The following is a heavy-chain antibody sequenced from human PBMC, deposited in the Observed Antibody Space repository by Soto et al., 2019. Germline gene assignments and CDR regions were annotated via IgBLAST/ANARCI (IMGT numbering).Heavy chain of an antibody. D-gene: IGHD6-19*01. Sequence: ASVKVSCKASGYTFTSYGITWVRQAPGQGLEWMGRISAYNGNINYVEKFQGRVTMTTDTFTSTAYMELRSLRSDDTAVYYCARDYNSGWYYFDYWGQGTLVTVSS. J-gene: IGHJ4*02. CDR1: GYTFTSYG. CDR3: ARDYNSGWYYFDY. V-gene: IGHV1-18*01. CDR2: ISAYNGNI.